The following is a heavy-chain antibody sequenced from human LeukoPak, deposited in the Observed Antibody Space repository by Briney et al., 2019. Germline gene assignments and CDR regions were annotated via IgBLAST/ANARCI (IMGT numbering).Heavy chain of an antibody. Sequence: ASVKVSCKASGGTFSSYAISWVRQAPGQGLERMGWISAYNGNTNYAQKLQGRVTMTTATSTSTAYMELRILRSDDTAVYYCARDSYCSSTSCTIAAIDYWGQGTLVTVSS. CDR1: GGTFSSYA. D-gene: IGHD2-2*01. J-gene: IGHJ4*02. V-gene: IGHV1-18*01. CDR2: ISAYNGNT. CDR3: ARDSYCSSTSCTIAAIDY.